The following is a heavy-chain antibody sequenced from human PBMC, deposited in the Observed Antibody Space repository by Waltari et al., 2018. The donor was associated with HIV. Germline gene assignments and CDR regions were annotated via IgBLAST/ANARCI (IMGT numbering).Heavy chain of an antibody. V-gene: IGHV4-38-2*01. CDR3: ARVSGDYVDRLLDP. D-gene: IGHD4-17*01. Sequence: QVQLQESGPGLVKPSETLSLTCAVSGYSISSGYYWGWIRQPPGKGLEWSGSIYHSGSTYYNPSLTSRVTISVDTSKNQFSLKLSSVTAADTAGYYCARVSGDYVDRLLDPWGQGTLVTVSS. J-gene: IGHJ5*02. CDR2: IYHSGST. CDR1: GYSISSGYY.